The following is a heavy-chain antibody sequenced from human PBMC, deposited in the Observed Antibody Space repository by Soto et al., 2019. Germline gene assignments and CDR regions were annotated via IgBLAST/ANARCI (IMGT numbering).Heavy chain of an antibody. CDR1: GFTFSSYA. V-gene: IGHV3-23*01. J-gene: IGHJ3*02. CDR2: ISGSGGST. CDR3: AKVAEGTDYGDYPDAFDI. D-gene: IGHD4-17*01. Sequence: EVQLLESGGGLVQPGGSLRLSCAASGFTFSSYAMSWVRQAPGKGLEWVSAISGSGGSTYYADSVKGRFTISRDNSKNPLYLQMNSLRAEDTAVYYCAKVAEGTDYGDYPDAFDIWGQGTMVTVSS.